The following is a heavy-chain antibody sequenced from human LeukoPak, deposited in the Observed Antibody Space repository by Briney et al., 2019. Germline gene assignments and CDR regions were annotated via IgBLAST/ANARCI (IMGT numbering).Heavy chain of an antibody. Sequence: TGGSLRLSCAASGFTFSNYWMHWVRQAPGKGLVWVSRINSYGSSTNYADSVKGRFTISRDNAKNTLYLQMNSLRDEDTAVYYCARGSGHTIDYWGQGTLVTVSS. CDR3: ARGSGHTIDY. J-gene: IGHJ4*02. V-gene: IGHV3-74*01. D-gene: IGHD6-19*01. CDR2: INSYGSST. CDR1: GFTFSNYW.